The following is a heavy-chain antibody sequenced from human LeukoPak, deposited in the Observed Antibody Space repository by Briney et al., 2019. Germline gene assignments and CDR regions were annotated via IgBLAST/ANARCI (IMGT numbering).Heavy chain of an antibody. V-gene: IGHV3-7*01. J-gene: IGHJ4*02. D-gene: IGHD1-26*01. CDR2: IKQDGSEK. Sequence: GGSLRLSCAASGFTFSSYWMSWVRQAPGKGLEWVANIKQDGSEKYYVESVKGRFTISRENAKNSMYLQMNSLRAEDTAVYYCARDGSGGDYWGQGSMVTVSS. CDR1: GFTFSSYW. CDR3: ARDGSGGDY.